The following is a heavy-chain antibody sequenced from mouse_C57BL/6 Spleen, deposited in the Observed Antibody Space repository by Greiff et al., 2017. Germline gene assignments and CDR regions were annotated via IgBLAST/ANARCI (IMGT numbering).Heavy chain of an antibody. V-gene: IGHV1-69*01. CDR1: GYTFTSYW. CDR2: IDPSDSYT. J-gene: IGHJ2*01. CDR3: ARYPYGSSPYFDY. Sequence: QVHVKQPGAELVMPGASVKLSCKASGYTFTSYWMHWVKQRPGQGLEWIGEIDPSDSYTNYNQKFKGKSTLTVDKSSSTAYMQLSSLTSEDSAVYYCARYPYGSSPYFDYWGQGTTLTVSS. D-gene: IGHD1-1*01.